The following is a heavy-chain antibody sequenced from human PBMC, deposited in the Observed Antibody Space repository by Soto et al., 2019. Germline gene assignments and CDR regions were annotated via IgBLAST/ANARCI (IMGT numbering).Heavy chain of an antibody. V-gene: IGHV1-18*01. CDR1: GYTFTSYG. CDR3: ARRVPGIAAGDTNWFDP. CDR2: ISTYNGNT. J-gene: IGHJ5*02. Sequence: QVQLVQSGAEVKKPGASVKVSCKASGYTFTSYGSTWVRQAPGQGLEWMGWISTYNGNTNHAQKLQGRITMTTDTFTSKAYMERRSLRSDYTAVYDWARRVPGIAAGDTNWFDPWGQGTLVTVSS. D-gene: IGHD6-13*01.